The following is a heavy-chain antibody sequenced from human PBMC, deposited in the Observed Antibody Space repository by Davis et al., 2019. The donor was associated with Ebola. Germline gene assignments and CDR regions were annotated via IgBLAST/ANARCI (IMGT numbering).Heavy chain of an antibody. CDR1: GGSFSGYY. J-gene: IGHJ4*02. Sequence: SETLSLTCAVYGGSFSGYYWSWFRQLPGKGLEWIGEINHSGSTNYNPSPKSRVTISVDTSKNQFSLKLSSVTAADTAVYYCAREFGYVVVVAAVYWGQGTLVTVSS. CDR2: INHSGST. D-gene: IGHD2-15*01. V-gene: IGHV4-34*01. CDR3: AREFGYVVVVAAVY.